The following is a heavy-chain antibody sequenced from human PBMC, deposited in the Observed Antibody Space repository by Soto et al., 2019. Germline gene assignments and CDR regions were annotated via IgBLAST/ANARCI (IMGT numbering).Heavy chain of an antibody. J-gene: IGHJ5*02. CDR3: ARGHNSRYQLLWWFDP. D-gene: IGHD2-2*01. Sequence: QVQLQESGPGLVKPSQTLSLTCTVSGGSISSGDYYWSWIRQPPGKGLEWIGYIYYSGSTYYNPSLKSRVTISVDTPKNQFSLKLSSVTAADTAVYYCARGHNSRYQLLWWFDPWGQGTLVTVSS. V-gene: IGHV4-30-4*01. CDR1: GGSISSGDYY. CDR2: IYYSGST.